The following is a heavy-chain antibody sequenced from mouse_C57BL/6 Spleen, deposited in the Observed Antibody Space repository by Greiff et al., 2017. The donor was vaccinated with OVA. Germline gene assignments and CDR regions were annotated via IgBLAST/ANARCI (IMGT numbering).Heavy chain of an antibody. CDR3: ARSSYSNYFAWFAY. J-gene: IGHJ3*01. V-gene: IGHV1-39*01. D-gene: IGHD2-5*01. CDR1: GYSFTDYN. CDR2: INPNYGTT. Sequence: EVKVVESGPELVKPGASVKISCKASGYSFTDYNMNWVKQSNGKSLEWIGVINPNYGTTSYNQKFKGKATLTVDQSSSTAYMQLNSLTSEDSAVYYCARSSYSNYFAWFAYWGQGTLVTVSA.